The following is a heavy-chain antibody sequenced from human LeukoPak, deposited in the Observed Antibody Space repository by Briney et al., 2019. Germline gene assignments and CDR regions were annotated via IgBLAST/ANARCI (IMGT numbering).Heavy chain of an antibody. CDR2: IYPGNSDT. CDR1: GYSFNSYW. Sequence: GESLKISCKGSGYSFNSYWIGWVRQMPGKGLEWMGVIYPGNSDTRYSPSFQGQVTISADRSISTAHLQWSSLKASDTAMYYCARQGYGSGTDNYYYYYGMDVWGQGTPVTVSS. V-gene: IGHV5-51*01. J-gene: IGHJ6*02. CDR3: ARQGYGSGTDNYYYYYGMDV. D-gene: IGHD3-10*01.